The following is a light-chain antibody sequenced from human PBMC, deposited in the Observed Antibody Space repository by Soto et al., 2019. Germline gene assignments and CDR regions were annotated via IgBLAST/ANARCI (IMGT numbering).Light chain of an antibody. CDR1: QSVSSSY. J-gene: IGKJ5*01. Sequence: EIVLTQSPGTLSLSPGERATLSCRASQSVSSSYLAWYQQKPGQAPRLLIDGASTRATGIPDRFSGSGSGTDFTLTISRLEPEDVAVYYCLQYGSSPHTFGQGTRLEIK. CDR3: LQYGSSPHT. CDR2: GAS. V-gene: IGKV3-20*01.